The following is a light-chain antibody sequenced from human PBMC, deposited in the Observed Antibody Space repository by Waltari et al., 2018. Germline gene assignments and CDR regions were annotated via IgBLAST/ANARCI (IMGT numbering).Light chain of an antibody. CDR1: QSVSSSY. J-gene: IGKJ1*01. CDR2: GAS. Sequence: EIVLTQSPGTLSLSPGERATLSCRTSQSVSSSYLAWYQQKPGQAPRLLIYGASSRATGIPERFSGSGSGTDFTITISRLEPEDFAVYYCQQYGSSPWTFGQGTKVEIK. V-gene: IGKV3-20*01. CDR3: QQYGSSPWT.